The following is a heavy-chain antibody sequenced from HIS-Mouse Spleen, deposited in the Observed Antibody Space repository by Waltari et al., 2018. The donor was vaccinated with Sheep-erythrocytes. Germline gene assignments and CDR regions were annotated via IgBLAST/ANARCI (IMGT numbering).Heavy chain of an antibody. V-gene: IGHV3-13*01. Sequence: EVQLVESGGGLVQPGGSLRLSCAASGFTFSSYDMHWVRQATGKGLEWGSAIGTAGDTYYPGSVKGRFTISRENAKNSLYLQMNSLRAGDTAVYYCARGIANWDAFDIWGQGTMVTVSS. CDR3: ARGIANWDAFDI. J-gene: IGHJ3*02. CDR2: IGTAGDT. CDR1: GFTFSSYD. D-gene: IGHD7-27*01.